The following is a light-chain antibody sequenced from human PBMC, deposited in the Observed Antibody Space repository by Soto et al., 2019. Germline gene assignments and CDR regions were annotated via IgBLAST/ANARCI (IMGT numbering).Light chain of an antibody. V-gene: IGKV4-1*01. CDR2: WAS. Sequence: DIVMTQSPDSLAVSLGERATINCKSSQSVLYNSNNKNYLAWYQQRPGQPPKLLIYWASTRESGVPDRFSGSGSGTDFTLPITSLQAEDVAVYYCHQYESTPPTFGQGTKLEIK. J-gene: IGKJ2*01. CDR1: QSVLYNSNNKNY. CDR3: HQYESTPPT.